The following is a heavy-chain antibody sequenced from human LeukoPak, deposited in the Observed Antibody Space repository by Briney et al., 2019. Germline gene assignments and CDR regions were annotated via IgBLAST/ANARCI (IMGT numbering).Heavy chain of an antibody. CDR2: ISGSGGST. D-gene: IGHD6-13*01. CDR3: AKERAAADYYFDY. J-gene: IGHJ4*02. CDR1: GLSFSSYA. V-gene: IGHV3-23*01. Sequence: PGGSLRLSCAASGLSFSSYAMSWVRQAPGKGLEWVSAISGSGGSTYYADSVKGRFTISRDNSKNTLYLQMNSLRAEDTAVYYCAKERAAADYYFDYWGQGTLVTVSS.